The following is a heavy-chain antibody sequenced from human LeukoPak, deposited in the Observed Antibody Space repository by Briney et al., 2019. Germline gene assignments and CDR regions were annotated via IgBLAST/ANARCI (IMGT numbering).Heavy chain of an antibody. CDR3: ARAGRWFGEPLDY. J-gene: IGHJ4*02. D-gene: IGHD3-10*01. CDR1: GFTFSSYA. Sequence: GGSLRLSCAASGFTFSSYAMSWVRQAPGWGLEWVSGISGTGGSTYYADSVKGRFTISRDNAKNSLYLQMNSLRAEDTAVYYCARAGRWFGEPLDYWGQGTLVTVSS. V-gene: IGHV3-23*01. CDR2: ISGTGGST.